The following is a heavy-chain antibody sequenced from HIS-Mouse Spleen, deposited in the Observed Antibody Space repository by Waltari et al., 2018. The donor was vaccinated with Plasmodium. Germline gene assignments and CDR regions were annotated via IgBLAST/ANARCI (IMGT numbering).Heavy chain of an antibody. CDR2: IYYSGST. V-gene: IGHV4-39*07. Sequence: QLQLQESGPGLVKPSETLSLTCTVSGGSISSSSYSWGWIRQPPGKGLEWIGSIYYSGSTYYNPSLKSRVTISVDTSKNQFSLKLSSVTAADTAVYYCARVAIWTITIFGVVDYWGQGTLVTVSS. J-gene: IGHJ4*02. D-gene: IGHD3-3*01. CDR3: ARVAIWTITIFGVVDY. CDR1: GGSISSSSYS.